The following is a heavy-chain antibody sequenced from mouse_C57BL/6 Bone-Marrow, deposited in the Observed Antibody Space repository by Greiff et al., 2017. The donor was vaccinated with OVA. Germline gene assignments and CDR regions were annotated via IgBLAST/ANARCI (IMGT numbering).Heavy chain of an antibody. D-gene: IGHD1-1*01. V-gene: IGHV5-9*01. CDR3: ARPVYYYGPAWFAY. Sequence: EVMLVESGGGLVKPGGSLKLSCAASGFTFSSYTMSWVRQTPEKRLAWVATISGGGGNTYYPDSVKGRFTISSDPAKNTLYLQMSSLRSEDTALYYCARPVYYYGPAWFAYWGQGTLVTVSA. CDR2: ISGGGGNT. CDR1: GFTFSSYT. J-gene: IGHJ3*01.